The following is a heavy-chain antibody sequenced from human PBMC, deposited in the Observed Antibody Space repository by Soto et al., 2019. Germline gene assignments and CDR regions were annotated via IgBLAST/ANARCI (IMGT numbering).Heavy chain of an antibody. CDR2: ISYDESNK. J-gene: IGHJ4*02. V-gene: IGHV3-30*18. CDR1: GFTFSSYG. CDR3: AKLWMGHYDFWSGYYLDDY. Sequence: GGSLRLSCAASGFTFSSYGMHWVRQAPGKGLEGVAVISYDESNKYLADSVKGRFPISRDNSKNTLYLQMNSLRAEDTAVYYCAKLWMGHYDFWSGYYLDDYWGQGTLVTVSS. D-gene: IGHD3-3*01.